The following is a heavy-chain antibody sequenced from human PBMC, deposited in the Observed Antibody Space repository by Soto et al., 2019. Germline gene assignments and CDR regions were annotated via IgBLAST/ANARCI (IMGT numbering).Heavy chain of an antibody. CDR1: GFIVSSNY. CDR2: IYSGGST. J-gene: IGHJ6*02. Sequence: PGGSMRLSCVASGFIVSSNYVNWVRQAPGKGLEWVSVIYSGGSTYYADSVKGRFTISRDNSKNTLYLQMNSLRAEDTAVYYCARDLQLGFYYYGMDVWGQGTTVTVSS. V-gene: IGHV3-53*01. CDR3: ARDLQLGFYYYGMDV. D-gene: IGHD6-13*01.